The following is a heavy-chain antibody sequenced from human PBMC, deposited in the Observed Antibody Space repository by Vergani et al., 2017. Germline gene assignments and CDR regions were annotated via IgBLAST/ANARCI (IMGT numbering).Heavy chain of an antibody. CDR3: ARHLLLAARPSSVTDYYYVGMDV. CDR2: IYPGDSET. D-gene: IGHD6-6*01. J-gene: IGHJ6*02. CDR1: GYSFTSYW. Sequence: EVQLVQSGAEVKKPGESLKLSCKGSGYSFTSYWIGWVRQMPGKGLEWMGIIYPGDSETRYSPSFEGQVTISADTSISTAYLPWSSLKSSDTALYYCARHLLLAARPSSVTDYYYVGMDVWGQGSTVTVSS. V-gene: IGHV5-51*01.